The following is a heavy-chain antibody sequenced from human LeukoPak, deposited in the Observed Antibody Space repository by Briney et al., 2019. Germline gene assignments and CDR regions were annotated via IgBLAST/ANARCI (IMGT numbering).Heavy chain of an antibody. V-gene: IGHV1-69*04. D-gene: IGHD3-10*01. CDR3: ARDQGDGGYFDY. CDR1: GGTFSSYA. Sequence: GASVKVSCKASGGTFSSYAISWVRQAPGQGLEWMGRIIPILGIANYAQKFQGRVTIPADKSTSTAYMELSSLRSEDTAVYYCARDQGDGGYFDYWGQGTLVTVSS. CDR2: IIPILGIA. J-gene: IGHJ4*02.